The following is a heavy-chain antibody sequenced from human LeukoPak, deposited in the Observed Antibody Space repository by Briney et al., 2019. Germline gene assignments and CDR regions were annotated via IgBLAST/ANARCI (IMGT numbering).Heavy chain of an antibody. CDR2: IYYSGGT. CDR3: ARLTPSSGCHDS. V-gene: IGHV4-59*01. CDR1: GGSISSYY. Sequence: PSETLSLTCTVSGGSISSYYWSWIRQPPGKGLEWIGHIYYSGGTTYNPSLKSRVTMSVDTSKNQFSLKLNSVTAADTAIYYCARLTPSSGCHDSWGQGTLVTVSS. J-gene: IGHJ4*02. D-gene: IGHD6-19*01.